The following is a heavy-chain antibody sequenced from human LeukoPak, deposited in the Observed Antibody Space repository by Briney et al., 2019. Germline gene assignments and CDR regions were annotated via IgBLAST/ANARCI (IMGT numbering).Heavy chain of an antibody. Sequence: GASVKVSCKASGYTFTSYGISWVRQAPGQGLEWMGWISAYNGNTNYAQKLQGRVTMTTDISTSTAYMELRSLRSDDTAVYYCARGGEFPNYYYYYMDVWGKGTTVTVSS. CDR2: ISAYNGNT. J-gene: IGHJ6*03. V-gene: IGHV1-18*01. CDR3: ARGGEFPNYYYYYMDV. CDR1: GYTFTSYG. D-gene: IGHD3-10*01.